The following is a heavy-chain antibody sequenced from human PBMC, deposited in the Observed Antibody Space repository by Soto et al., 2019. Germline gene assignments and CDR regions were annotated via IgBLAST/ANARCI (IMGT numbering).Heavy chain of an antibody. CDR2: IYYSGST. CDR1: GGSISSGGYS. D-gene: IGHD2-21*01. Sequence: SETLSLTCTVSGGSISSGGYSWSCIRQHPGKGLEWIGYIYYSGSTYYNPSLKSRVTISVDTSKNQFSLKLSSVTAADTAVYYCAASCVGCGGFNYYGMDVWGQGTTVT. CDR3: AASCVGCGGFNYYGMDV. V-gene: IGHV4-31*03. J-gene: IGHJ6*02.